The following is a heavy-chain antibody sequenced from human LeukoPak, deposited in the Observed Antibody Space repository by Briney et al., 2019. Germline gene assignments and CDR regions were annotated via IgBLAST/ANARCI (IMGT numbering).Heavy chain of an antibody. CDR1: GFTFDDYA. CDR3: ARDKVVGATVFDY. D-gene: IGHD1-26*01. CDR2: ISWDGGST. V-gene: IGHV3-43D*03. Sequence: GGSLRLSCAASGFTFDDYAMHWVRQAPGKGLEWVSLISWDGGSTYYVDSVKGRFTISRDNAKASLYLQMNSLRAEDTAVYYCARDKVVGATVFDYWGQGTLVTVSS. J-gene: IGHJ4*02.